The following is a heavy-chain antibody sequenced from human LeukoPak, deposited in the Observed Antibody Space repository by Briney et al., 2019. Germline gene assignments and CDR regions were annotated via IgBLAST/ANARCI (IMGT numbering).Heavy chain of an antibody. V-gene: IGHV4-31*03. D-gene: IGHD6-13*01. Sequence: SETLSLTCTVSGGSISSGGYCWSWIRQHPGKGLEWIGYIYYSGSTYYNPSLKSRVTISVDTSKNQFSLKLSSVTAADTAVYYCARAEIAAAFHDWGQGTLVTVSS. CDR2: IYYSGST. CDR3: ARAEIAAAFHD. J-gene: IGHJ4*02. CDR1: GGSISSGGYC.